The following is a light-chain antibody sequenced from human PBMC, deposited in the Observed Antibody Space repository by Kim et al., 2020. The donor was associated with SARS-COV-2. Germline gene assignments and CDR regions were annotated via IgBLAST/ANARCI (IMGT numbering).Light chain of an antibody. CDR2: AAS. J-gene: IGKJ1*01. Sequence: GDRVTITCRASQDISNYLAWFQLKPGKAPKLLIYAASALQPGVPSRFSGSGSGTDFTLTVTSLQPEDVATYYCQKCDSAPWTFGQGTRLDIK. CDR1: QDISNY. CDR3: QKCDSAPWT. V-gene: IGKV1-27*01.